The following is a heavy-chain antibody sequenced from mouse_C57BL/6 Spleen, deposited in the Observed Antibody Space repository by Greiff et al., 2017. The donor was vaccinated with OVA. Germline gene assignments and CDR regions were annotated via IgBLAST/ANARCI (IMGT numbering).Heavy chain of an antibody. V-gene: IGHV1-64*01. D-gene: IGHD2-3*01. CDR2: IHPNSGST. J-gene: IGHJ2*01. CDR3: ARWLLQDRFDY. CDR1: GYTFTSYW. Sequence: VKLQQPGAELVKPGASVKLSCKASGYTFTSYWMHWVKQRPGQGLEWIGMIHPNSGSTNYNEKFKSKATLTVDKSSSTAYMQLSSLTSEDSAVYYCARWLLQDRFDYWGQGTTLTVSS.